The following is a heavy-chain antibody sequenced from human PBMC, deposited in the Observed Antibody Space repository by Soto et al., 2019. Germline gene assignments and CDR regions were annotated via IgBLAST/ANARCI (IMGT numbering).Heavy chain of an antibody. CDR2: IWFDGSKK. Sequence: QVQLVESGGGVVQPGKSLRLSCPASGFAFSSYGMHWVRQAPGKGLEWVAVIWFDGSKKYYADSVKGRFTISRDDSKNTLYLQMNSLRAEDTAVYYCARILKWELDYWGQGTLVTVSS. J-gene: IGHJ4*02. CDR3: ARILKWELDY. D-gene: IGHD1-26*01. CDR1: GFAFSSYG. V-gene: IGHV3-33*01.